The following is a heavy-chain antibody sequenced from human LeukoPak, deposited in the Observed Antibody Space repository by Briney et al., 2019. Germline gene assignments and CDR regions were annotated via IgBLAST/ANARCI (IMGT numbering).Heavy chain of an antibody. J-gene: IGHJ6*02. CDR3: AKGTMVRWDV. CDR2: ISATVGIT. CDR1: GFTFSSYA. D-gene: IGHD3-10*01. V-gene: IGHV3-23*01. Sequence: GGSLRLSCAASGFTFSSYAMSWVRHAPGKGLEWVSAISATVGITSYADSVKGRFTISRDNSKNTLYLQMNSLRAEDTAVYYCAKGTMVRWDVWGQGTTVTVSS.